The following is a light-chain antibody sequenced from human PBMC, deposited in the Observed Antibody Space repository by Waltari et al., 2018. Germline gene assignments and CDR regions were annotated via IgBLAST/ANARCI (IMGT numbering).Light chain of an antibody. CDR2: DAS. J-gene: IGKJ4*01. CDR1: QDIRNF. V-gene: IGKV1-33*01. Sequence: DIQMTQSPSSLSASVGDIVSITCQASQDIRNFLNWFPLKPGKSPKVLIYDASNLETGVPSRFSGRKSGTEFTLTISGLQPEDFATYFCQQYYDLPLTFGGGTKVEI. CDR3: QQYYDLPLT.